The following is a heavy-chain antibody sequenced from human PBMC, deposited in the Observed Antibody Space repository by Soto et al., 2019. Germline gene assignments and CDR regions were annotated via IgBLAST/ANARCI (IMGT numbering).Heavy chain of an antibody. CDR2: IYYSGST. V-gene: IGHV4-59*01. CDR1: GGSISSYY. CDR3: AREGITDAVDI. D-gene: IGHD3-10*01. J-gene: IGHJ3*02. Sequence: QVQLQESGPGLVKPSETLSLTCKVSGGSISSYYWSWIRQPPGKGLEWIGYIYYSGSTNYNPSLKSRVTISVDTSKNQFTLKLSSVTAADTAVYYCAREGITDAVDIWGQGTMVTVSS.